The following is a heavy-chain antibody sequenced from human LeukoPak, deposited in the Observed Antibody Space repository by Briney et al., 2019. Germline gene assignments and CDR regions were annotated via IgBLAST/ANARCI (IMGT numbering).Heavy chain of an antibody. CDR1: GSSISSGGYS. Sequence: PSETLSLTCAVSGSSISSGGYSWSWIRQPPGKGLEWIGYIYHSGSTYYNPSLKSRVTISVDRSKNQFSLKLSSVTAADTAVYYCARGAHYDILTGYLKAFDIWGQGTMVTVSS. J-gene: IGHJ3*02. CDR3: ARGAHYDILTGYLKAFDI. V-gene: IGHV4-30-2*01. D-gene: IGHD3-9*01. CDR2: IYHSGST.